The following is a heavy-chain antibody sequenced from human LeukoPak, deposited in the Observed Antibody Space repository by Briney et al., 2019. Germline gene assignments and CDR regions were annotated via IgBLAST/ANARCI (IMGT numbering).Heavy chain of an antibody. CDR3: ARGITIFGVIQGFDP. Sequence: PGGSLRLSFAASGFTFSSYSMNWVRQAPGKGLEWVSYISSSSSTIYYADSVKGRFTISRDNAKNSLYLQMNSLRAEDTAVYYCARGITIFGVIQGFDPWGQGTLVTVPS. CDR1: GFTFSSYS. CDR2: ISSSSSTI. D-gene: IGHD3-3*01. J-gene: IGHJ5*02. V-gene: IGHV3-48*01.